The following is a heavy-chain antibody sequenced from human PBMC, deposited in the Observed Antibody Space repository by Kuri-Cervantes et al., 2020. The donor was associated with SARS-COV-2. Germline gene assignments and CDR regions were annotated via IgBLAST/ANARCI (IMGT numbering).Heavy chain of an antibody. D-gene: IGHD3-16*01. Sequence: LSLTCAASGFTFSSYWMAWVRQAPGKGLEWVANIRQDAGDKNCVDSVRGRLTISRDNAKNSLYLQMNSLGAEDTAVYYCARDHGGALDSWGQGTLVTVSS. CDR2: IRQDAGDK. CDR3: ARDHGGALDS. J-gene: IGHJ4*02. V-gene: IGHV3-7*03. CDR1: GFTFSSYW.